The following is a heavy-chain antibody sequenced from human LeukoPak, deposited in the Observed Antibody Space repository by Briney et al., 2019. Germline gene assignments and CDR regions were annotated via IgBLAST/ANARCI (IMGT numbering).Heavy chain of an antibody. CDR2: IHYNGNT. D-gene: IGHD2-8*01. Sequence: KSSETLSLTCTVSGGPISDHYWSWIRQPPGKGLEWIAYIHYNGNTNSNPPLKSRVTISIDTSKNQFPQKLTSVTAADTAVYYCARHTVSRAGGDFDYWGQGTLVTVSS. J-gene: IGHJ4*02. CDR1: GGPISDHY. V-gene: IGHV4-59*08. CDR3: ARHTVSRAGGDFDY.